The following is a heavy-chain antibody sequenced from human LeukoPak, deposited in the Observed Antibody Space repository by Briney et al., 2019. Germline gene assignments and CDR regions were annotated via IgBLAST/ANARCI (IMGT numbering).Heavy chain of an antibody. D-gene: IGHD3-3*01. Sequence: GGSLRLSCAASGFTLSSYAMSWVRQAPGKGLGWVSGISASGDSTYYADSVRGRFTISRDNSKNTLYLQMNSLRAEDTAIYYCAKGKSGGTIFGVVIDYWGQGTLVTVTS. CDR1: GFTLSSYA. CDR3: AKGKSGGTIFGVVIDY. CDR2: ISASGDST. V-gene: IGHV3-23*01. J-gene: IGHJ4*02.